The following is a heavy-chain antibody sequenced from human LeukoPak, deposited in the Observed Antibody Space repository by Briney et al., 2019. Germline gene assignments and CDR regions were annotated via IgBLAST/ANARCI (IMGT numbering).Heavy chain of an antibody. Sequence: GGSLRLSCAASGFTFSSYWMTWVRQALGKGLEWVASIKQDGNEKYYVDSVKGRFTISRDNARNSLYLQMSSLRADDTAVYYCARDGAFRIYDYWGQGPLVTVSS. D-gene: IGHD3-3*02. CDR2: IKQDGNEK. V-gene: IGHV3-7*01. J-gene: IGHJ4*02. CDR3: ARDGAFRIYDY. CDR1: GFTFSSYW.